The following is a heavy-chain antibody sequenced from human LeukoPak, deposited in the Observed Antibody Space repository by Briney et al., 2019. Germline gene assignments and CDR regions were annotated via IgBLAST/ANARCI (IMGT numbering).Heavy chain of an antibody. V-gene: IGHV3-7*01. CDR1: EFTFSHHW. CDR2: IKQDGSET. CDR3: ARGPILRHFDYYMDV. Sequence: GGSLRLSCAASEFTFSHHWMTWVRQAPGKGLELVANIKQDGSETYYVDSVKGRFTISRDNAKNSLDMQMNSLRVEDTAVYYCARGPILRHFDYYMDVWGKGTTVIISS. J-gene: IGHJ6*03. D-gene: IGHD3-9*01.